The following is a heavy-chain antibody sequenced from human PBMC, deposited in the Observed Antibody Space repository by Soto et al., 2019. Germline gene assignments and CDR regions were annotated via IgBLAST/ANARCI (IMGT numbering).Heavy chain of an antibody. D-gene: IGHD3-3*01. CDR1: GGSISSYY. V-gene: IGHV4-59*01. J-gene: IGHJ6*02. CDR3: ARGDFWSGYYLSKGMDV. Sequence: SETLSLTCTVSGGSISSYYWSWIRQPPGKGLEWIGYIYYSGSTNYNPSLKSRVTISVDTSKNQFSLKLSHVTAADTAVYYCARGDFWSGYYLSKGMDVWGQGTTVTVSS. CDR2: IYYSGST.